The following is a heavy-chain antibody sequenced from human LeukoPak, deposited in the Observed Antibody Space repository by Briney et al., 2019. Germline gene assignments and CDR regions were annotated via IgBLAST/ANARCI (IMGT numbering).Heavy chain of an antibody. CDR1: GFTFSSYI. V-gene: IGHV3-21*01. CDR2: ISSSSGYI. Sequence: GGSLRLSCAASGFTFSSYIMNWVRQAPGKGLEWVSSISSSSGYIYYADSVKGRFTISRDNAKNSLYLQMNSLRAEDTAVYYCARGGYSYGYGDDYWGQGTLVTVSS. J-gene: IGHJ4*02. D-gene: IGHD5-18*01. CDR3: ARGGYSYGYGDDY.